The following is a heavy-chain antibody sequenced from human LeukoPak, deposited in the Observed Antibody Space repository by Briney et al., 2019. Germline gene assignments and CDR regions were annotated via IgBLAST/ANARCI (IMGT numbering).Heavy chain of an antibody. J-gene: IGHJ4*02. CDR1: GFTFSNYY. CDR3: ASRDSSGYYSHPFDY. Sequence: GGSLRLSCVASGFTFSNYYMSWVRQAPGKGLEWVSSISSSSSYIYYADSVKGRFTISRDNAKNSLYLQMNSLRAEDTAVYYCASRDSSGYYSHPFDYWGQGTLVTVSS. CDR2: ISSSSSYI. V-gene: IGHV3-21*01. D-gene: IGHD3-22*01.